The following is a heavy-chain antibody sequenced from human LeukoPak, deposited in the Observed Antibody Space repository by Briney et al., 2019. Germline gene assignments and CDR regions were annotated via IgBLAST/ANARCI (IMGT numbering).Heavy chain of an antibody. CDR1: GDSISSSNYY. Sequence: SETLCLSCAVSGDSISSSNYYWGCVRQPPGKGREWIGCIYFSGSTYYNPSLKSLVTISVETSKAQFYLKLSSVTAADTAVYYCARDSCSSTSCRKKFDNWGQGTLVTVSS. CDR2: IYFSGST. J-gene: IGHJ4*02. V-gene: IGHV4-39*07. CDR3: ARDSCSSTSCRKKFDN. D-gene: IGHD2-2*01.